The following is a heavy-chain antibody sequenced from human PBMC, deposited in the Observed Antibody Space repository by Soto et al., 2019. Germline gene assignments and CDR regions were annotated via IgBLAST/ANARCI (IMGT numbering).Heavy chain of an antibody. D-gene: IGHD3-10*01. CDR2: FDPEDGET. CDR1: GYTLTELS. V-gene: IGHV1-24*01. J-gene: IGHJ4*02. CDR3: ARGRASGSYYLLDY. Sequence: ASVKVSCKVSGYTLTELSMHWVRQAPGKGLEWMGGFDPEDGETIYAQKFQGRVTMTEDTSTDTAYMELSGLRSEDTAVYYCARGRASGSYYLLDYWGQGTLVTVSS.